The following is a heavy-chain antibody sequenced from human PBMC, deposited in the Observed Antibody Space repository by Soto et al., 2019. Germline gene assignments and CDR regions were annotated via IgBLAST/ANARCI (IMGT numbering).Heavy chain of an antibody. CDR2: MYHTGST. D-gene: IGHD4-17*01. V-gene: IGHV4-4*02. CDR3: ARAHYGDYGYGMDV. Sequence: SETLSLTCAVSGASISSNYWWSWVRQPPGKGLEWIGEMYHTGSTNYTPSLKSRVTISVDKSKNQFSLKLSSVTAADTAVYYCARAHYGDYGYGMDVWGQGTTVTVSS. J-gene: IGHJ6*02. CDR1: GASISSNYW.